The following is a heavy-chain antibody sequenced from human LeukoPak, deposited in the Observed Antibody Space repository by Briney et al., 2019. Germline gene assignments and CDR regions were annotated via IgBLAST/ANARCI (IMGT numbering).Heavy chain of an antibody. CDR2: IYTRGST. CDR1: GGSISSYY. Sequence: PSETLSLTCTVSGGSISSYYWSWIRQPAGKGLEWIGRIYTRGSTNYNPSLKSRVTMSVDTSKNQFSLKLSSVTAADTAVYYCARGGYYYGSGSLEFDYWGQGTLVTVSS. CDR3: ARGGYYYGSGSLEFDY. V-gene: IGHV4-4*07. D-gene: IGHD3-10*01. J-gene: IGHJ4*02.